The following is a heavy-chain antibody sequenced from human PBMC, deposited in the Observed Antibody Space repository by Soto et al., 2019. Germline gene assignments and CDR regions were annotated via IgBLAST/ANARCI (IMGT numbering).Heavy chain of an antibody. V-gene: IGHV4-59*01. D-gene: IGHD5-12*01. CDR2: IYYSGST. CDR1: SGSISSYY. Sequence: QVQLQESGPGLVKPSETLSLTCTVSSGSISSYYWSWIRQPPGKGMEWIGYIYYSGSTNYNPSLKSRVTISVDTSKNQFSLKLSSLTAADTAVYYCARDRGYSGYDGTDTFDIWGQGTMVTVSS. J-gene: IGHJ3*02. CDR3: ARDRGYSGYDGTDTFDI.